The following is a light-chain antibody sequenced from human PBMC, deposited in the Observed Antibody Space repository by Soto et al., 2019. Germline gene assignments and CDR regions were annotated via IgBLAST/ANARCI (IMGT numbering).Light chain of an antibody. CDR2: DAS. V-gene: IGKV1-5*01. Sequence: DIQMTQSPSTLSASVGDRVTITCRASQSINSWLAWYQQRPGKAPNLLIYDASTLERGVPSRFSGSGSGTEFTLTISSLQPDEFATDYCQQYSGYSTFGQGTRVEIK. J-gene: IGKJ1*01. CDR1: QSINSW. CDR3: QQYSGYST.